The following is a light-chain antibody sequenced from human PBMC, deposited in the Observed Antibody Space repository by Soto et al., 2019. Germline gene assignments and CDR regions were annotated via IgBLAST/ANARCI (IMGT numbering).Light chain of an antibody. CDR2: RNS. CDR3: QSHDSRLHGSV. CDR1: SSNIGAGYD. V-gene: IGLV1-40*01. Sequence: QSVLTQPPSVSGAPGQRVTISCTGSSSNIGAGYDVHWYQQLPGAAPKLLIYRNSNRPSGVPDRFSGSKSGSSASLAITGLQAENEADYFCQSHDSRLHGSVFGPGTKVTVL. J-gene: IGLJ1*01.